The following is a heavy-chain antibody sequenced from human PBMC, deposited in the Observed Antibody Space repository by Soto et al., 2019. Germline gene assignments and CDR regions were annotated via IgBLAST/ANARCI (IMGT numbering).Heavy chain of an antibody. J-gene: IGHJ4*02. CDR1: GASISGFY. V-gene: IGHV4-4*07. CDR3: ARDFPFSSYYYDSSGSKYYFDY. Sequence: SETLSLTCTVSGASISGFYWSWIRKSAGKGLEWIGRIYATGTTDYNPSLKSRVTISVDTSKNQFSLKLSSVTAADTAVYYCARDFPFSSYYYDSSGSKYYFDYWGQGTPVTVSS. CDR2: IYATGTT. D-gene: IGHD3-22*01.